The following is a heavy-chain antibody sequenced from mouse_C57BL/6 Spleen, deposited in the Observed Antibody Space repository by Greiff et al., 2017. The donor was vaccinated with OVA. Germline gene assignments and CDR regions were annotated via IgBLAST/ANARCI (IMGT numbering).Heavy chain of an antibody. V-gene: IGHV5-17*01. CDR3: ARPIYDGYYHWYFDV. CDR1: GFTFSDYG. CDR2: ISSGSSTI. Sequence: DVHLVESGGGLVKPGGSLKLSCAASGFTFSDYGMHWVRQAPEKGLEWVAYISSGSSTIYYADTVKGRFTISRDNAKNTLFLQMTSLRSEDTAMYYCARPIYDGYYHWYFDVWGTGTTVTVSS. D-gene: IGHD2-3*01. J-gene: IGHJ1*03.